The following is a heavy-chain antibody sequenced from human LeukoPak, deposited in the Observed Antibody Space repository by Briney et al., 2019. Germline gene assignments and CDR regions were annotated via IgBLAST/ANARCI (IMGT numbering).Heavy chain of an antibody. Sequence: SETLSLTYTVSGGSISSYSWSWIRQPAGKGLEWIGRIYSSVTTNYNPSLNSRVTMSLDTSKNQFSLNLTSVTAADTAVYYCAREATQPSRWFDPWGQGTLVTVSS. CDR3: AREATQPSRWFDP. CDR2: IYSSVTT. J-gene: IGHJ5*02. D-gene: IGHD6-13*01. CDR1: GGSISSYS. V-gene: IGHV4-4*07.